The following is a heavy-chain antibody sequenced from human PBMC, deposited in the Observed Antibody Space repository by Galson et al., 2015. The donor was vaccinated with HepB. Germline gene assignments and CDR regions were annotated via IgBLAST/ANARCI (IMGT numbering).Heavy chain of an antibody. Sequence: SLRLSCAASGFTFSSYWMSWVRQAPGKGLEWVANIKQDGSEKCYVDSVKGRFTISRDNAKNSLYLQMNSLRAEDTAVYYCARDSVVGSDYVWGYWYYGMDVWGQGTTVTVSS. CDR2: IKQDGSEK. CDR3: ARDSVVGSDYVWGYWYYGMDV. V-gene: IGHV3-7*03. D-gene: IGHD3-16*01. J-gene: IGHJ6*02. CDR1: GFTFSSYW.